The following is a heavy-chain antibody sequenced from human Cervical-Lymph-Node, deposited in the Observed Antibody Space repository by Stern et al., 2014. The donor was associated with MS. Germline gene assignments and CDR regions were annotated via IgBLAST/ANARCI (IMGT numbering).Heavy chain of an antibody. CDR2: IIPILATA. Sequence: VQLVEYGAEVKKPGSSVKVSCKASGGPFSSYAISWVLQAPGQGLECMGGIIPILATANYVQKFQGRVKFTADESTSTASMELSSRRSENTATYYCARDPRPAAGRGYYYGMDVWGQGTTVSVSS. CDR3: ARDPRPAAGRGYYYGMDV. J-gene: IGHJ6*02. D-gene: IGHD6-13*01. CDR1: GGPFSSYA. V-gene: IGHV1-69*01.